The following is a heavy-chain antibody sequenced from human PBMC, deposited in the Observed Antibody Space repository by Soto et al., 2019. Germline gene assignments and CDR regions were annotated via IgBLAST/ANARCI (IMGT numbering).Heavy chain of an antibody. CDR2: ISSRGDTI. J-gene: IGHJ4*02. V-gene: IGHV3-11*01. CDR1: GFIFSDFH. CDR3: VRDRRISGINRGLDY. D-gene: IGHD1-20*01. Sequence: QVQLVDSGGGLVKPGGSLRLSCAASGFIFSDFHMKWIRQAPGKGLELVAYISSRGDTIYYADSVRGRITISRDNDKDSLFLQMSSLRVEDTAVYYCVRDRRISGINRGLDYWGRGTLVTVSS.